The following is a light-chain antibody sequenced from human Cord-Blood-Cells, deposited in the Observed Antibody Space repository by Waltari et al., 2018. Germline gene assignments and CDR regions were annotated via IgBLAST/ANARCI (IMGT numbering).Light chain of an antibody. Sequence: DIVMTQSPDSLAVSLVERATINCKSSQSVLYSSNNKNYLAWYQQKPGKPPKLLIYWASTRESGVPDRFSGSGSGTDFTLTISSLQAEDVAVYYCQQYYSTPPAFGQGTKVEIK. V-gene: IGKV4-1*01. CDR3: QQYYSTPPA. CDR1: QSVLYSSNNKNY. J-gene: IGKJ1*01. CDR2: WAS.